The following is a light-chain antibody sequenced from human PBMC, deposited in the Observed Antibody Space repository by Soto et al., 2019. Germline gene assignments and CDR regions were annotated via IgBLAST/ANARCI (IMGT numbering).Light chain of an antibody. CDR2: DTN. Sequence: QSVLTQSPSVSAAPGQKVTISCSGASSNIGKNYVSWYQQLPGTAPKLLIFDTNKRPSGIPDRFSGSKSGTSAALDITALQTGDEADYYCGTWDTSLSAVVFGGGTKLTVL. J-gene: IGLJ2*01. CDR1: SSNIGKNY. CDR3: GTWDTSLSAVV. V-gene: IGLV1-51*01.